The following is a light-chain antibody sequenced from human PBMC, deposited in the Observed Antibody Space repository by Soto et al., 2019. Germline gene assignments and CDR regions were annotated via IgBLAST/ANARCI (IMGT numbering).Light chain of an antibody. CDR3: QQRSNWPPIT. CDR2: DAS. J-gene: IGKJ5*01. V-gene: IGKV3-11*01. Sequence: MVLTHSPATLSFFPSSRSTLSFRSSQSVGSYLAWYQQKPGQAPRLLIYDASNRATGIPARFSGSGSGTDFTLTISSLDPEDSAVYYCQQRSNWPPITFGQGTRLEIK. CDR1: QSVGSY.